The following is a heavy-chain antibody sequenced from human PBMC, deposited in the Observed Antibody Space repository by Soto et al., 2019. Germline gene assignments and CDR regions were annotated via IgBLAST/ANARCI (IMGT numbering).Heavy chain of an antibody. CDR3: ARSRVPAARLLRYYYYYGMDV. CDR2: MNPNSGNT. Sequence: ASVKVSCKASGYTFTSYDINWVRQATGQGLEWMGWMNPNSGNTGYAQRFQGRVTMTRNTSISTAYMELSSLRSEDTAVYYCARSRVPAARLLRYYYYYGMDVWGQGTTVTVSS. CDR1: GYTFTSYD. J-gene: IGHJ6*02. V-gene: IGHV1-8*01. D-gene: IGHD2-2*01.